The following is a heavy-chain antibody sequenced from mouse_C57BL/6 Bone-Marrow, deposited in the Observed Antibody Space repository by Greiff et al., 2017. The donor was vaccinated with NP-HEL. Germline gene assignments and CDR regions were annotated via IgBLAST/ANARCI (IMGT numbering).Heavy chain of an antibody. Sequence: QVQLQQPGAELVKPGASVKMSCKASGYTFTSYWITWVKQRPGQGLEWIGDIYPGSGSTNYNEKFKSKATLTVDTSSSTAYMQLSSLTSEDSAVYYCARFTDYYGSSYVDAMDYWGQGTSVTVSS. CDR2: IYPGSGST. CDR3: ARFTDYYGSSYVDAMDY. V-gene: IGHV1-55*01. D-gene: IGHD1-1*01. CDR1: GYTFTSYW. J-gene: IGHJ4*01.